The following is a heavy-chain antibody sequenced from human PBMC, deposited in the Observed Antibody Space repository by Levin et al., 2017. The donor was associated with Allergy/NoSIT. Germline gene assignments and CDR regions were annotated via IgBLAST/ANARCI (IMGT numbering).Heavy chain of an antibody. J-gene: IGHJ3*02. CDR3: ASPRQESSGYSSPFDI. V-gene: IGHV1-69*13. Sequence: SVKVSCKASGGTFSSYAISWVRQAPGQGLEWMGGIIPIFGTANYAQKFQGRVTITADESTSTAYMELSSLRSEDTAVYYCASPRQESSGYSSPFDIWGQGTMVTVSS. D-gene: IGHD3-22*01. CDR2: IIPIFGTA. CDR1: GGTFSSYA.